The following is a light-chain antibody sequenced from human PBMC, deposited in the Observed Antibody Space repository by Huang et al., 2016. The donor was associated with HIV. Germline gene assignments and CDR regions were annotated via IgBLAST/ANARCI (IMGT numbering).Light chain of an antibody. J-gene: IGKJ4*01. CDR1: QDIRNS. CDR2: DAS. CDR3: QQYYTPPLT. Sequence: DIQMTQSPSSLSASVGDSVTIACRASQDIRNSLAWYQQKPGKAPKLHLYDASRLETGVPSRFSGSGSGTYYTLTISSLQAEEFATYYCQQYYTPPLTCGGGTKVEIK. V-gene: IGKV1-NL1*01.